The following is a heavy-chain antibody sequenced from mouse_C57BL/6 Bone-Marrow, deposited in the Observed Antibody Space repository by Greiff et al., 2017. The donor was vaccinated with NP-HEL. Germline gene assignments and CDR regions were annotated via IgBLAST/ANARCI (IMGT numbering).Heavy chain of an antibody. J-gene: IGHJ1*03. D-gene: IGHD1-1*01. CDR2: ISSGGDYI. V-gene: IGHV5-9-1*02. Sequence: EVKLVESGEGLVKPGGSLKLSCAASGFTFSSYAMSWVRQTPEKRLEWVAYISSGGDYIYYADTVKGRFTISRDNARNTLYLQMSSLKSEDTAMYYCTRGTTVVAEGWYFDVWGTGTTVTVSS. CDR1: GFTFSSYA. CDR3: TRGTTVVAEGWYFDV.